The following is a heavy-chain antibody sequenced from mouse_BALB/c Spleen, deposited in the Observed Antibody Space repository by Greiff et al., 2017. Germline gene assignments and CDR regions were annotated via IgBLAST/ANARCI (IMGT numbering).Heavy chain of an antibody. Sequence: VKLQESGPQLVRPGASVKISCKASGYSFTSYWMHWVKQRPGQGLEWIGMIDPSDSETRLNQKFKDKATLTVDKSSSTAYMQLSSPTSEDSAVYYCARSAYYGSSSFDYWGQGTTLTVSS. D-gene: IGHD1-1*01. CDR2: IDPSDSET. CDR3: ARSAYYGSSSFDY. V-gene: IGHV1S126*01. CDR1: GYSFTSYW. J-gene: IGHJ2*01.